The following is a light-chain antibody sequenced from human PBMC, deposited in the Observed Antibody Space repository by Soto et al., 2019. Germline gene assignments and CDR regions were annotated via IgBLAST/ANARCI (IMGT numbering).Light chain of an antibody. J-gene: IGLJ1*01. CDR3: QSYDSSLSGSYV. V-gene: IGLV1-40*01. CDR1: SSNIGAGYD. CDR2: NNN. Sequence: QSVLTQPPSVSGAPGQRVTISCTGSSSNIGAGYDVHWYQRLPGTAPKVLIYNNNNRPSGVPDRFSGSKSGTSASLAITGLQAEAEDDYYCQSYDSSLSGSYVFGTGTKLTVL.